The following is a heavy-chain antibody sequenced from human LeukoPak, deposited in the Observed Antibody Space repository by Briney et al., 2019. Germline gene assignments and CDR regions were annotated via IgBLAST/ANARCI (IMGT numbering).Heavy chain of an antibody. CDR3: ARDRYYYGSGSYYHNWFDP. D-gene: IGHD3-10*01. CDR2: IIPIFGTA. Sequence: SVKVSCKASGGTFSSYAISWVRQAPGQGLEWMGGIIPIFGTANYAQKFQGRVTITTDESTSTAYMELSSLRSEDTAVYYCARDRYYYGSGSYYHNWFDPWGQGTLVTVSS. CDR1: GGTFSSYA. V-gene: IGHV1-69*05. J-gene: IGHJ5*02.